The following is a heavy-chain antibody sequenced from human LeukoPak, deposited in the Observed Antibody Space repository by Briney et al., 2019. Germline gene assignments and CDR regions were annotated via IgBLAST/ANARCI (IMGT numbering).Heavy chain of an antibody. CDR2: IYYSGST. V-gene: IGHV4-38-2*02. CDR3: ARHPRGYCSGGSCSNNWFDP. D-gene: IGHD2-15*01. Sequence: KPSETLSLTCTVSGYSISSGYYWGWIRQPPGKGLEWIGYIYYSGSTNYNPSLKSRVTISVDTSKNQFSLKLSSVTAADTAVYYCARHPRGYCSGGSCSNNWFDPWGQGTLVTVSS. J-gene: IGHJ5*02. CDR1: GYSISSGYY.